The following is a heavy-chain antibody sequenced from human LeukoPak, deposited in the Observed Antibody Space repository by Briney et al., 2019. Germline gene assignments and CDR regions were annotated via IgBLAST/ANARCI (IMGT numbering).Heavy chain of an antibody. J-gene: IGHJ5*02. Sequence: SETLSLTCAVSGGSMDNFYWSWIRQPAGKGLEWIGYVYYSGSTDYNPSLKSRVTISVDTSKNQFSLKLSSVTAADTAVYYCAMGYGPFDPWGQGTLVTVSS. CDR3: AMGYGPFDP. V-gene: IGHV4-59*01. CDR2: VYYSGST. CDR1: GGSMDNFY. D-gene: IGHD5-12*01.